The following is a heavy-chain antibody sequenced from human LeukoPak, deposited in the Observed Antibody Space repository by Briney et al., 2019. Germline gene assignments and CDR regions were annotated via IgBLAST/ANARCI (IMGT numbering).Heavy chain of an antibody. J-gene: IGHJ5*02. V-gene: IGHV3-49*03. CDR1: GFTFGTHT. CDR3: TRGRFYVWFDP. CDR2: IRSSGTT. D-gene: IGHD3-16*01. Sequence: HPGGSLSLSCTTSGFTFGTHTMHWFRQAPGKGLQWIGFIRSSGTTQYAAPVKGRVTISRDDSKSIAYLQMNSLKPEDTAVYYCTRGRFYVWFDPWGQGTLVTVSS.